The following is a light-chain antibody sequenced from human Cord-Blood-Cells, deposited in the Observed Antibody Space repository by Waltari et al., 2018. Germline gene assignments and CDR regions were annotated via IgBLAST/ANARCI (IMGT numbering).Light chain of an antibody. Sequence: DIQMTQSPSSLSASVGDRVTITCRASQSISSYLNGYQQKPGKAPKLLIYAASSLQSGVPSRFSGSGSGTDFTLTISSLQPKDFATYDCQQSYSTPPTFGQGTKVEIK. V-gene: IGKV1-39*01. J-gene: IGKJ1*01. CDR2: AAS. CDR1: QSISSY. CDR3: QQSYSTPPT.